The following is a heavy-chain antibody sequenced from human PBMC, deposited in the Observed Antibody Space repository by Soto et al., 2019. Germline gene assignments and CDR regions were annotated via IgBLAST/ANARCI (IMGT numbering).Heavy chain of an antibody. J-gene: IGHJ4*02. V-gene: IGHV1-69*01. Sequence: QVQLVQSGAEVKKPGSSVNVSCKASGGTFSSYAISWVRQAPGQGLEWMGGIIPIFGTANYAQKFQGRVTITADESTSTAYMELSSLRSEDTAVYYCAQTLLRENSAHCSGGSCYPPLDYWGQGTLVTVSS. CDR3: AQTLLRENSAHCSGGSCYPPLDY. CDR1: GGTFSSYA. D-gene: IGHD2-15*01. CDR2: IIPIFGTA.